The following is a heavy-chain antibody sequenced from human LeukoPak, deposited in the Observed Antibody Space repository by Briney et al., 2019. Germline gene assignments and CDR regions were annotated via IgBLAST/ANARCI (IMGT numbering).Heavy chain of an antibody. CDR2: IYSGGST. Sequence: GGSLRLSCAASGFTVSSNYMSWVRQAPGKGLEWASVIYSGGSTYYADSVKGRFTISRDNSKDTLYLQMNSLRAEDTAVYYCARESAFGSDYWGQGTLVTVSS. V-gene: IGHV3-66*01. J-gene: IGHJ4*02. D-gene: IGHD3-10*01. CDR1: GFTVSSNY. CDR3: ARESAFGSDY.